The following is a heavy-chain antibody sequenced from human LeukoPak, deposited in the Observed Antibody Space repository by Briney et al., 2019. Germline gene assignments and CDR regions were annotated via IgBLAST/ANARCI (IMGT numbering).Heavy chain of an antibody. V-gene: IGHV3-30-3*01. CDR2: ISYDGSNK. J-gene: IGHJ4*02. D-gene: IGHD3-3*01. CDR1: GFTFSSYA. CDR3: ARDLSVRDFWSGYYGDLFDY. Sequence: GRSLRLSCAASGFTFSSYAMHWVRQAPGKGLEWVAVISYDGSNKYYADSVKGRFTISRDNSKNTLYLQMNSLRAEDTAVYYCARDLSVRDFWSGYYGDLFDYWGQGTLVTVSS.